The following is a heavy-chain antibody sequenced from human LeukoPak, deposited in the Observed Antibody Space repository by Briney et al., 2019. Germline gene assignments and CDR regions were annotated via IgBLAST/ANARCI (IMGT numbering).Heavy chain of an antibody. Sequence: SETLSLTCTVSGGSISISSDYWGWIRQPPGKGLECIGSIYYSGSTYYNPALKSRVLISVDTSKNQFSMKLTSVTAADTAVYYCASANYSMDVWGKGTTVTVSS. CDR3: ASANYSMDV. V-gene: IGHV4-39*07. CDR1: GGSISISSDY. CDR2: IYYSGST. J-gene: IGHJ6*03.